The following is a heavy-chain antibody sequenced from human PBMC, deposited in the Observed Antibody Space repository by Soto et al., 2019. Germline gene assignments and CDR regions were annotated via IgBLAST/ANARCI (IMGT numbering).Heavy chain of an antibody. V-gene: IGHV3-21*01. CDR1: GFTFSSYS. Sequence: PGGSLRLSCAASGFTFSSYSMNWVRQAPGKGLEWVSSISSSSSYIYYADSVKGRFTISRDNAKNSLYLQMNSLRAEDTAVYYCARDWFGDYVLDYWGQGTLVTVSS. J-gene: IGHJ4*02. CDR3: ARDWFGDYVLDY. D-gene: IGHD4-17*01. CDR2: ISSSSSYI.